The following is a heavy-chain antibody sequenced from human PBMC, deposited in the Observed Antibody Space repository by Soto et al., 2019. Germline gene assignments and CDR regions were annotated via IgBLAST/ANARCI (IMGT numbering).Heavy chain of an antibody. V-gene: IGHV4-31*03. D-gene: IGHD3-3*01. J-gene: IGHJ4*02. CDR2: IYYSGST. CDR1: GGSISSGGYY. CDR3: ASTIFGAVIDLR. Sequence: SETLSLTCTVSGGSISSGGYYWSWIRQHPGKGLEWIGYIYYSGSTYYNPSLKSRVTISVDTSKNQFSLKLSSVTAADTAVYYCASTIFGAVIDLRWGQGTLVTVSS.